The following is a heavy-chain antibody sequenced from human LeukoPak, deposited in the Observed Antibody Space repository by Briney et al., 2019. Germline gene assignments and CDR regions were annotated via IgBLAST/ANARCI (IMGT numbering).Heavy chain of an antibody. D-gene: IGHD1-14*01. J-gene: IGHJ4*02. CDR3: VKITSVTGGDC. CDR2: ISNNGGSS. Sequence: PGGSLRLSCSASGFTFSAYGMYWVRQAPGEGMEYVSGISNNGGSSFYADSVKGRFTISRDNSKNTLYLQMSSLRAEDTAVYYCVKITSVTGGDCWGQGTRLTVSS. CDR1: GFTFSAYG. V-gene: IGHV3-64D*09.